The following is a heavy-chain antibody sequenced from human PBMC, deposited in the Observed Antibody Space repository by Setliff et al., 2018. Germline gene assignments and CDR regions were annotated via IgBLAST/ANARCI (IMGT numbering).Heavy chain of an antibody. J-gene: IGHJ3*02. CDR3: ARTMITFGGVIVHAFDI. V-gene: IGHV1-8*02. D-gene: IGHD3-16*02. Sequence: GASVKVSCKASGYTFTSYDINWVRQATGQGLEWMGWMNPNSGNTGYAQKFQGRVTMTRNTSISTAYMELSSLRSEDTAVYYCARTMITFGGVIVHAFDIWGQGTMVTVSS. CDR1: GYTFTSYD. CDR2: MNPNSGNT.